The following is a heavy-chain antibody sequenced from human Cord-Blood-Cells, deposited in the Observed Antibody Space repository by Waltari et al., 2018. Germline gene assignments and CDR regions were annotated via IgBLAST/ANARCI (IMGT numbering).Heavy chain of an antibody. J-gene: IGHJ4*02. D-gene: IGHD6-25*01. CDR1: GGSISSSSYY. Sequence: QLQLQESGPGLVKPSETLSLTCTVPGGSISSSSYYWGWIRQPPGKGLEWIGSIYYSGSTYYNPSLKSRVTISVDTSKNQFSLKLSSVTAADTAVYYCARLAGSKSIAASHYYFDYWGQGTLVTVSS. V-gene: IGHV4-39*01. CDR2: IYYSGST. CDR3: ARLAGSKSIAASHYYFDY.